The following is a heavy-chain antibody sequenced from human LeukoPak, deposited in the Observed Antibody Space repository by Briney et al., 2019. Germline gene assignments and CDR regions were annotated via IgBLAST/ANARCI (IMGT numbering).Heavy chain of an antibody. CDR2: TIPMFGTA. Sequence: SVKVSCKASGGTFSSYAISWVRQAPGQGLEWMGGTIPMFGTAKYAQNFQDRVTVITDESTGTAYMELSSLRSEDTAVYYCAIPRGPMGTLVYGGFEIWGQGTMVTVSS. D-gene: IGHD5-24*01. J-gene: IGHJ3*02. CDR1: GGTFSSYA. V-gene: IGHV1-69*05. CDR3: AIPRGPMGTLVYGGFEI.